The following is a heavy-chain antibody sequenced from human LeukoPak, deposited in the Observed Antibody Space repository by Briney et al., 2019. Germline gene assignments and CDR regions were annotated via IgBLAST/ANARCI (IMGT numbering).Heavy chain of an antibody. CDR2: IIPIFGTA. Sequence: GASVKVSCKASGGTFSSYAISWVRQAPGQGLEWMGGIIPIFGTANYAQKFQGRVTITTDESTSTAYMELSSLRSEGTAVYYCARANSGYHDAFDIWGQGTMVTVSS. CDR1: GGTFSSYA. CDR3: ARANSGYHDAFDI. D-gene: IGHD3-22*01. J-gene: IGHJ3*02. V-gene: IGHV1-69*05.